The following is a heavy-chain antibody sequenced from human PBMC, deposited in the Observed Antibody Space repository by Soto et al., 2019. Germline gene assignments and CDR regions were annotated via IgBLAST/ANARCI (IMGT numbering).Heavy chain of an antibody. CDR3: ARGRNDLLTGHYYFDY. CDR1: GGSISRYY. Sequence: SETLSLTCTFSGGSISRYYWSWIRQSPGKGLEWIGYVFYSGSSNYNPSLKSRVTISVDTSKNQFSLKLRSVTAADTSVYYCARGRNDLLTGHYYFDYWGQGTLVTVSS. V-gene: IGHV4-59*01. D-gene: IGHD3-9*01. CDR2: VFYSGSS. J-gene: IGHJ4*02.